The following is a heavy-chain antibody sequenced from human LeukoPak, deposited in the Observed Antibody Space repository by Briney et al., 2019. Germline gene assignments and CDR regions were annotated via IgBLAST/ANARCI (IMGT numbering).Heavy chain of an antibody. CDR2: INHSGGT. V-gene: IGHV4-34*01. Sequence: SETLSLTCAVYGGSFSGYYWSWIRQPPGKGLEWIGEINHSGGTNYNPSLKSRVTISVDTAKDKFYLKLSSVTAADTAVYYCARHETDNWFDPWGQGTLVTVSS. CDR1: GGSFSGYY. J-gene: IGHJ5*02. D-gene: IGHD2-21*02. CDR3: ARHETDNWFDP.